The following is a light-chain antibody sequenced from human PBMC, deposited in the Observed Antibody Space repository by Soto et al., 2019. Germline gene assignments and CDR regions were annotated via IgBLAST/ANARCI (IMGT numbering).Light chain of an antibody. CDR3: CSSAGSPPLDVV. V-gene: IGLV2-23*01. CDR1: STDVGTYDL. Sequence: QSALTQPASVSGSPGQSITISCFGTSTDVGTYDLVCWYQQHPGKAPKLMIYETNKRPSGVSTRFSGSKSGNTAALTISGLQAEDEADYYCCSSAGSPPLDVVFGGGTKVTVL. J-gene: IGLJ2*01. CDR2: ETN.